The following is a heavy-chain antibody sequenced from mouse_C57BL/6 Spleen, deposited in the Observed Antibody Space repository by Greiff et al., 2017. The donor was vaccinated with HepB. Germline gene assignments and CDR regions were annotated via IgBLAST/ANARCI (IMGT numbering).Heavy chain of an antibody. CDR3: ARGDYYGRHFRF. J-gene: IGHJ3*01. CDR1: GFTFSSYA. Sequence: EVLLVESGGGLVKPGGSLKLSCAASGFTFSSYAMSWVRQTPEKRLEWVATISDGGSYTYYPDNVKGRFTISRDNAKNNLYLQMSHLTSEDTAMYCCARGDYYGRHFRFWGKGTLVTVSA. CDR2: ISDGGSYT. V-gene: IGHV5-4*01. D-gene: IGHD1-1*01.